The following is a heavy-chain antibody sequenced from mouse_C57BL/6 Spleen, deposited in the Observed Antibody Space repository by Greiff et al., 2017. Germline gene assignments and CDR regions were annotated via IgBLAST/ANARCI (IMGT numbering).Heavy chain of an antibody. CDR3: ASNWSCDD. CDR1: GYSFTGYY. J-gene: IGHJ2*01. Sequence: EVQLQQSGPELVTPGASVKISCKASGYSFTGYYMNWVKQSPEKSLEWIGEMNPSTGGTTYKQKFKAKATLPVAKSTSTADMQLTSLTSEDTAVYYCASNWSCDDWGQGTTLTVSS. D-gene: IGHD4-1*01. V-gene: IGHV1-42*01. CDR2: MNPSTGGT.